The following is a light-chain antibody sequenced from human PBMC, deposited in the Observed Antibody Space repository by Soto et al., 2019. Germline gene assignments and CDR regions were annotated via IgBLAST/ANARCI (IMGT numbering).Light chain of an antibody. V-gene: IGKV3-15*01. CDR1: QSVGSN. Sequence: EIVMTQSPATLSVSPGERATLSCRASQSVGSNLAWYQQKPGQAPRPLIYGASTRAPGVPARFSGSGSGTEFTLTISSLQSEDLAVYYCQQYNYWRTFGQGTKVEIK. J-gene: IGKJ1*01. CDR2: GAS. CDR3: QQYNYWRT.